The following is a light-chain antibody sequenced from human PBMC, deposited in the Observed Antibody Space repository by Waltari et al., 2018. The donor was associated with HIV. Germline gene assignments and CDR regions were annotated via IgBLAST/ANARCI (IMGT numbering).Light chain of an antibody. CDR1: SSDVGSYNR. CDR3: SLKTSSSLV. CDR2: EVS. Sequence: QSALTQPPSVSGSPGQSVTISCTGTSSDVGSYNRVSWYQQPPGTAPKLMIYEVSNRPAGVPDRVSGSKAGNTASLTSAGLQAEEEADYYCSLKTSSSLVFGGGTKLTVL. V-gene: IGLV2-18*01. J-gene: IGLJ2*01.